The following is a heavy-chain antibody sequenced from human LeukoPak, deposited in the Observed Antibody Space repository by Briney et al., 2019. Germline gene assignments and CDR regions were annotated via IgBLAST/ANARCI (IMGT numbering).Heavy chain of an antibody. D-gene: IGHD2-15*01. Sequence: SETLSLTCTVSNGSISSGGYYWTWIRQFPGKGLESIGYIYYSGSTYFNPSLRSRVIISIDTSRTQFSLKLNSVTAADTAVYYCARETLRGYFFDSWGQGTLVTVSS. V-gene: IGHV4-31*03. CDR2: IYYSGST. CDR3: ARETLRGYFFDS. CDR1: NGSISSGGYY. J-gene: IGHJ4*02.